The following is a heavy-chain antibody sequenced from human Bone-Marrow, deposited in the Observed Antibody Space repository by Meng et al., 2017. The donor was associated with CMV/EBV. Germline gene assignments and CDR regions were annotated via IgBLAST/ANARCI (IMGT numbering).Heavy chain of an antibody. Sequence: GESLKIPCVVPEFTFSSHWMTRVRQASGKGLEWLANINPDATVRNYLDSVKGRFTISRDNSKNSVYLQMNSLRADDTAVYYCARDPHFGALDHWGQGTLVTVSS. CDR3: ARDPHFGALDH. CDR2: INPDATVR. J-gene: IGHJ4*02. V-gene: IGHV3-7*01. CDR1: EFTFSSHW. D-gene: IGHD3-10*01.